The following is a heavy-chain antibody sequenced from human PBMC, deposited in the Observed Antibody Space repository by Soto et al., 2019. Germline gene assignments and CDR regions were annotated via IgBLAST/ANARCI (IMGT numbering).Heavy chain of an antibody. CDR2: ISYSGTT. CDR1: GDSISSNNNY. CDR3: AIGRGYSYGLDH. J-gene: IGHJ5*02. Sequence: QVQLQESGPGLVKPSQTLSLTCTVSGDSISSNNNYWSWIRQPPGEGLEWIGFISYSGTTSYSPSLKSRVAIALDTSKKHFSLSLSSVTAAHTALYCCAIGRGYSYGLDHWGQGTLVTVSS. V-gene: IGHV4-30-4*01. D-gene: IGHD5-18*01.